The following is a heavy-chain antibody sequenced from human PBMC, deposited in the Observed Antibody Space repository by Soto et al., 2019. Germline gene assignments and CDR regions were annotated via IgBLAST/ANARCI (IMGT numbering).Heavy chain of an antibody. J-gene: IGHJ6*02. Sequence: ETLSLTCPVSGGSISSHYWSWVRQAPGKGLEWIGHIYYGGSTSYNPSLRSRSTISVDTSNNQFSLKLNSVTTADTAVYYCARDGREASGMDVWGQGTKVTVYS. D-gene: IGHD1-26*01. CDR2: IYYGGST. CDR3: ARDGREASGMDV. V-gene: IGHV4-59*11. CDR1: GGSISSHY.